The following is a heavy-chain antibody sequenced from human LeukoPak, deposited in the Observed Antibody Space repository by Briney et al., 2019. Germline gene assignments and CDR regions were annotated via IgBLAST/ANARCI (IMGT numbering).Heavy chain of an antibody. D-gene: IGHD2-15*01. CDR3: ARAPIYEEVVVAAEYYFDY. Sequence: SVTVSCKASGGTFSSYAISWVRQAPGQGLEWMGGIIPIFGTANYAQKFQGRVTITADESTSTAYMELSSLRSEDTAVYYCARAPIYEEVVVAAEYYFDYWGQGTLVTVSS. J-gene: IGHJ4*02. CDR1: GGTFSSYA. V-gene: IGHV1-69*13. CDR2: IIPIFGTA.